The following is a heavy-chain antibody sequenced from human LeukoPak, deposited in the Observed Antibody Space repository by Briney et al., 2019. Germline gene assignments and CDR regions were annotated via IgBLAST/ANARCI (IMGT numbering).Heavy chain of an antibody. D-gene: IGHD3-3*01. CDR2: IIGNAAMT. V-gene: IGHV3-23*01. CDR3: VKDRIPYGYYSVDY. CDR1: GFSFSTYA. Sequence: GGSLRLSCTASGFSFSTYAMNWVRQAPGKGLEWVSVIIGNAAMTDYADSVKGRFTISRDNSTNTLYLQMDSLRAEDTAVYYCVKDRIPYGYYSVDYWGQGTLVTVSS. J-gene: IGHJ4*02.